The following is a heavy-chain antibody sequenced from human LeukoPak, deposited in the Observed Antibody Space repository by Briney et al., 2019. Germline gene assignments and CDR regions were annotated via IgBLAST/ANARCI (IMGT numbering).Heavy chain of an antibody. CDR1: GFTFSTYA. CDR3: ARAVGDGYNSYYFDY. D-gene: IGHD5-24*01. V-gene: IGHV3-30-3*01. Sequence: GGSLRLSCAASGFTFSTYAMHWVRQAPGKGLDWVAVISYDGSNKYYADSVKGRFTISRDNSKNTLYLQMNSLRAEDTAVYYCARAVGDGYNSYYFDYWGQGTLVTVSS. J-gene: IGHJ4*02. CDR2: ISYDGSNK.